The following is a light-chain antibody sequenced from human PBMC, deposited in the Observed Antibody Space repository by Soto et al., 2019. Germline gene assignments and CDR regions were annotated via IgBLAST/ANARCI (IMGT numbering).Light chain of an antibody. J-gene: IGLJ3*02. V-gene: IGLV2-14*01. CDR2: EVR. Sequence: QSVLTQPASVSGSAGQSITISCSGTMRDVGAYNLVSWYQQHPGTAPKLIIYEVRNRPSGISSRFSGSRSGNTASLTISGLQAEDECDYYCSACTARSTLVFGGGTKLTVL. CDR1: MRDVGAYNL. CDR3: SACTARSTLV.